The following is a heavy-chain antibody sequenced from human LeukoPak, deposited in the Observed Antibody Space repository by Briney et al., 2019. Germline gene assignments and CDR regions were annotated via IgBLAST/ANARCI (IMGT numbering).Heavy chain of an antibody. CDR1: GFTFSSYE. J-gene: IGHJ4*02. D-gene: IGHD2-2*01. Sequence: GGSLRLSCAASGFTFSSYEMNWVRQAPGKGLEWVSYISSGGSAIYYADSVKGRFTISRDNAKNSVYLQMNSLRVEDTAVYYCARASSYQLLGGGCDYWGQGTLVTVSS. CDR3: ARASSYQLLGGGCDY. CDR2: ISSGGSAI. V-gene: IGHV3-48*03.